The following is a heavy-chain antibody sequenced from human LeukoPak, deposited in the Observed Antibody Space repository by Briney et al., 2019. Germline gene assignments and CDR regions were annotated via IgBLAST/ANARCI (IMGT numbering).Heavy chain of an antibody. CDR2: ISAYNGNT. J-gene: IGHJ6*02. CDR1: GYTFTSYG. D-gene: IGHD5-12*01. CDR3: ARDQGGSGYESPYYYGMDV. Sequence: ASVKVSCKASGYTFTSYGISWVRQAPGQGLEWMGWISAYNGNTNYAQKLQGRVTMTTDTSTSTAYMELRSLRSDDTAVYYCARDQGGSGYESPYYYGMDVWGQGTTVTVSS. V-gene: IGHV1-18*01.